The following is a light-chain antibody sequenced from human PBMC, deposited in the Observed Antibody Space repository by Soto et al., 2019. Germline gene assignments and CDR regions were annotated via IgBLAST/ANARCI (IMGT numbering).Light chain of an antibody. V-gene: IGLV2-14*03. CDR1: SSDIGAYNF. J-gene: IGLJ2*01. Sequence: QSALTQPASVSGSPGQSITISCTGTSSDIGAYNFVSWYQQHPGKAPKLMLYDVNIRPSGVSNRFSGSTSGNPASRTIYGLQAEDEADDYCTYCTTSPTMIFGGGTKLTVL. CDR3: TYCTTSPTMI. CDR2: DVN.